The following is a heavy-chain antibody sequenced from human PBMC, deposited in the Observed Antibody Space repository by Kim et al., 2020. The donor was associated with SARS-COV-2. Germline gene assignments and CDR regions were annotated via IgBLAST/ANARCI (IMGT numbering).Heavy chain of an antibody. V-gene: IGHV1-3*01. CDR3: ARDGDIVVVVAATRNAFDI. D-gene: IGHD2-15*01. CDR2: INAGNGNT. CDR1: GYTFTSYA. J-gene: IGHJ3*02. Sequence: ASVEVSCKASGYTFTSYAMHWVRQAPGQRLEWMGWINAGNGNTKYSQKFQGRVTITRDTSASTAYMELSSLRSEDTAVYYCARDGDIVVVVAATRNAFDIWGQGTMVTVSS.